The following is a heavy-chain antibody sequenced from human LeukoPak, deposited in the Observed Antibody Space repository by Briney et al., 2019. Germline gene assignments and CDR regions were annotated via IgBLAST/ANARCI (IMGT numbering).Heavy chain of an antibody. V-gene: IGHV3-53*01. D-gene: IGHD3-22*01. CDR3: ARGPRNHYYDSSGLLDY. CDR1: GFTVSSNY. J-gene: IGHJ4*02. CDR2: IYSGGST. Sequence: GGSLRLSCAASGFTVSSNYMSWVRQAPGKGLEWVSVIYSGGSTYYADSVKGRFTISRDNSKNTLYLQMNSLRAEDTAVYYCARGPRNHYYDSSGLLDYWGQGTLVTVSS.